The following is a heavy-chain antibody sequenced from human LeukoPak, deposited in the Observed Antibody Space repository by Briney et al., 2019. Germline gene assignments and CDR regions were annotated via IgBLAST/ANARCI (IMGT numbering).Heavy chain of an antibody. D-gene: IGHD6-19*01. J-gene: IGHJ4*02. CDR1: GGSISSYD. CDR2: TYTSGST. Sequence: NPSETLSLTCTVSGGSISSYDWSWIRQPAGKGLEWIGRTYTSGSTNYNPSLKSRVTMSVDTSKNQFSLKLSSVTAADTAVYYCARGTLYSGWSYYLDYWGQGTLVTVSS. CDR3: ARGTLYSGWSYYLDY. V-gene: IGHV4-4*07.